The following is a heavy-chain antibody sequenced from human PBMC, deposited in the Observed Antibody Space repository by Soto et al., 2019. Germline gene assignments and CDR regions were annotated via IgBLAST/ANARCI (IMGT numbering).Heavy chain of an antibody. V-gene: IGHV1-3*01. CDR2: INAGNGNT. CDR3: EGTREGKYSFDS. CDR1: GYTFTSYA. J-gene: IGHJ4*02. D-gene: IGHD2-15*01. Sequence: ASVKVSCKASGYTFTSYAMHWVRQAPGQRLERMGWINAGNGNTKYSQKFQGRVTITRDTSASTANMELSSLRSEDKAVYYCEGTREGKYSFDSGGRGTLFPVS.